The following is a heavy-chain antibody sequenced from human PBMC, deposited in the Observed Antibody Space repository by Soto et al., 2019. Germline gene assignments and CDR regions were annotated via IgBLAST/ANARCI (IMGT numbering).Heavy chain of an antibody. V-gene: IGHV3-23*01. CDR1: GFTFSSYA. D-gene: IGHD6-6*01. Sequence: VQLLESGGGLVQPGGSLRLSCAASGFTFSSYAMSWVRQAPGKGLEWVSAISGSGGSTYYADSVKGRFTISRDNSKNTLYLQMNSLRAEDTAVYYCAKGRRQYQIAARPVDYYYYGMDVWGQGTTVTVSS. CDR2: ISGSGGST. J-gene: IGHJ6*02. CDR3: AKGRRQYQIAARPVDYYYYGMDV.